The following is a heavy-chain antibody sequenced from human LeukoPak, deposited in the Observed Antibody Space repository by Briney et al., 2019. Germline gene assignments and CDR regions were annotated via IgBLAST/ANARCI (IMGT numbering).Heavy chain of an antibody. D-gene: IGHD1-26*01. Sequence: GSLRPSCTASGFSFSSYGMHWVRQAPGKGLEWVASIWYDGSNTNYVDSVKGRFTISRDNSKNTLYLQMNSLRVEDTAVYFCASGATTRLDYWGQGTLVTVSS. V-gene: IGHV3-33*01. CDR3: ASGATTRLDY. CDR2: IWYDGSNT. CDR1: GFSFSSYG. J-gene: IGHJ4*02.